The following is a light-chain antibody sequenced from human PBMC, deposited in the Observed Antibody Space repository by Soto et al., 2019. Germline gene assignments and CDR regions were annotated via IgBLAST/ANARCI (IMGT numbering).Light chain of an antibody. Sequence: SFLIQLAPGSGTPGQSFTISSTTRTIDADAFKYISCYRQHPGEAPKIIFYEFSNRPSGISNRFSGSKSGNTASLTISGLQTEDEAEYFCSTHTDKTYIFGSGTKVTVL. V-gene: IGLV2-14*01. CDR1: TIDADAFKY. J-gene: IGLJ1*01. CDR2: EFS. CDR3: STHTDKTYI.